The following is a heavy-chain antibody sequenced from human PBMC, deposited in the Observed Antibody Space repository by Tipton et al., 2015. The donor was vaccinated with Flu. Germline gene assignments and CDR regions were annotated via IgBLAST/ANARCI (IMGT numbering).Heavy chain of an antibody. Sequence: QLVQSGAEVKKPGASVKVSCKASGYTFTSYGISWVRQAPGQGLEWMGWISAYNGNTNYAQKLQGRVTMTTDTSTSTAYMELRSLRSDDTAVYYCASAYYYDSSGYSDAFDIWGQGTMVTVSS. CDR2: ISAYNGNT. V-gene: IGHV1-18*01. J-gene: IGHJ3*02. CDR3: ASAYYYDSSGYSDAFDI. CDR1: GYTFTSYG. D-gene: IGHD3-22*01.